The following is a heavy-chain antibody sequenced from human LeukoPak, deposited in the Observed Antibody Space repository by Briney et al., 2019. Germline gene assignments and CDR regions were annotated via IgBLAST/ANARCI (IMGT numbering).Heavy chain of an antibody. D-gene: IGHD2-2*01. CDR1: GFTLSSYA. Sequence: GGSLRLSCAASGFTLSSYAMNWVRQAPGKGLEWVSGISGSGGSTNYTDSVKGRFTISRDSSKNTLFLQMNSLGAEDTAVYYCARDRRSRTNCYLFDYWSQGSLVTVSP. V-gene: IGHV3-23*01. CDR2: ISGSGGST. CDR3: ARDRRSRTNCYLFDY. J-gene: IGHJ4*02.